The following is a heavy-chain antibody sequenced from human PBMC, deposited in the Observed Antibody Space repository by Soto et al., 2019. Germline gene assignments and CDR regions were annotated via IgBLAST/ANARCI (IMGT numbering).Heavy chain of an antibody. CDR3: AKKGAAAGILYYYYMDV. D-gene: IGHD6-13*01. Sequence: EVQLLESGGGLVQPGGSLRLSCAASGFTFSSYAMSWVRQAPGKGLEWVSAISGSGGSTYYADSVKGRFTISRDNSKNTLYLQMNSLRAEDTAVYYCAKKGAAAGILYYYYMDVWGKGTTVTVSS. V-gene: IGHV3-23*01. CDR1: GFTFSSYA. CDR2: ISGSGGST. J-gene: IGHJ6*03.